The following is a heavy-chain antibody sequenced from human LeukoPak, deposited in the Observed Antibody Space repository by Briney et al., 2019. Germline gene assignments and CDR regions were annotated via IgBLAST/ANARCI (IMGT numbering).Heavy chain of an antibody. CDR2: ISGSGGST. V-gene: IGHV3-23*01. J-gene: IGHJ4*02. CDR1: GFTFSSYA. CDR3: AKTRRQAEVPTY. Sequence: PGGSLRLSCAASGFTFSSYAMSWVRQAPGKGLEWVSAISGSGGSTYYADSVKGRFTISRDNSKNTLYLQMISLRAEDTAVYYCAKTRRQAEVPTYWGQGTLVTVSS.